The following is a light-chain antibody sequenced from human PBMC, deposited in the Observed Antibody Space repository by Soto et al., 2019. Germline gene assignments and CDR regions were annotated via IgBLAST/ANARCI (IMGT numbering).Light chain of an antibody. CDR1: QSVSTY. CDR2: GAS. J-gene: IGKJ4*01. CDR3: QEGSTLLT. Sequence: DIQMTQSPYSLSTSVGDRVTITCRTSQSVSTYLNWYQQIPGKAPKLLLYGASSLQSGVPSRFSGSGSGTHFTLTISSLQPEDFATYYCQEGSTLLTFGGGTKVDIK. V-gene: IGKV1-39*01.